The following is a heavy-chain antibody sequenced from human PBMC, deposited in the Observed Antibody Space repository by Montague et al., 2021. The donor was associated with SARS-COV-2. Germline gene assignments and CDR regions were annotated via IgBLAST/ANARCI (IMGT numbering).Heavy chain of an antibody. CDR1: GGSFGDDH. Sequence: SETLSLTCAVYGGSFGDDHWSWIRQPPGKGLEWIGDIKQSGSTNYNPSLKGRVTISVDTSKNQFSLKLTSVTAADTAVYFCARGHLSVSMIVVVFTSASYYFDYWGRGAQVTVSS. D-gene: IGHD3-22*01. CDR2: IKQSGST. V-gene: IGHV4-34*01. CDR3: ARGHLSVSMIVVVFTSASYYFDY. J-gene: IGHJ4*02.